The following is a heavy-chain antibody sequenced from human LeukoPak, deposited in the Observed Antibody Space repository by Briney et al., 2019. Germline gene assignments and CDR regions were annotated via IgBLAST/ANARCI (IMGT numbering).Heavy chain of an antibody. J-gene: IGHJ4*02. D-gene: IGHD3-22*01. CDR2: IIPIFGTA. V-gene: IGHV1-69*13. CDR1: GGTFSSYA. Sequence: GASVTVSCKASGGTFSSYAISWVRQAPGQGLEWMGGIIPIFGTANYAQKFQGRVTITAGGSTSTAYMELSSLRSEDTAVYYCARDRRSSGYYYFPDYWGQGTLVTVSS. CDR3: ARDRRSSGYYYFPDY.